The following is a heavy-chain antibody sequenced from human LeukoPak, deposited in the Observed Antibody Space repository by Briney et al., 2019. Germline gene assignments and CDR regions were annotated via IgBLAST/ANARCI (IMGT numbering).Heavy chain of an antibody. D-gene: IGHD6-19*01. CDR1: GFTSSSYW. V-gene: IGHV3-7*01. Sequence: GGSLRLSCAASGFTSSSYWMSWVRQAPGKGLEWVANIKQDGSEKYYVDSVKGRFTISRDNARNSLYLQMNSLRAEDTAVYYCARDRGSSGWYEFDSWGQGTLVTVSS. J-gene: IGHJ4*02. CDR3: ARDRGSSGWYEFDS. CDR2: IKQDGSEK.